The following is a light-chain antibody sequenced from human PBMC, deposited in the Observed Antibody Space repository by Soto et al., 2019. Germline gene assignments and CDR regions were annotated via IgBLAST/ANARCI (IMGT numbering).Light chain of an antibody. CDR2: GTS. J-gene: IGKJ1*01. V-gene: IGKV3-15*01. CDR1: QSVSSN. CDR3: QQYYKLPWT. Sequence: EIVMTQSPATLSVSPGERATLSCRASQSVSSNLAWYQQKPGQAPRLLIYGTSTRATGIPARFSGSGSGTEFTLTISSLQSKDFAVYCCQQYYKLPWTFGQGTKVEIK.